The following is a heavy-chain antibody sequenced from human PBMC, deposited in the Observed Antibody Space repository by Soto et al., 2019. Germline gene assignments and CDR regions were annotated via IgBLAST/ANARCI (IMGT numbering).Heavy chain of an antibody. D-gene: IGHD5-18*01. J-gene: IGHJ6*02. CDR1: GYSLPSYW. CDR3: SADTARTYYFYAMDV. V-gene: IGHV5-51*01. CDR2: IYPGDSDA. Sequence: GESLKISCKGSGYSLPSYWIGWVRQMPGKGLEWMGIIYPGDSDARYSPSFQGQVTISVDKSISTAYLQWSSLKASDTATYYCSADTARTYYFYAMDVWGQGTTVTVSS.